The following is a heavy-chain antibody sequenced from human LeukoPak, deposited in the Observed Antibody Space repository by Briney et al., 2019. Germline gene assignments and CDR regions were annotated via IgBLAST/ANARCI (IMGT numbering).Heavy chain of an antibody. CDR3: ATGSYYYDSSGYYPD. Sequence: ASVKVSCKASGYTFTYYYMYWVRQAPGKGLEWMGGFDPEDGETIYAQKFQGRVTMTEDTSTDTAYMELSSLRSEDTAVYYCATGSYYYDSSGYYPDWGQGTLVTVSS. CDR2: FDPEDGET. V-gene: IGHV1-24*01. J-gene: IGHJ4*02. CDR1: GYTFTYYY. D-gene: IGHD3-22*01.